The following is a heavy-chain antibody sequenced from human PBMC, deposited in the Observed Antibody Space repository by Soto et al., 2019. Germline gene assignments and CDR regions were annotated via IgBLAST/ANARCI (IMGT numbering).Heavy chain of an antibody. CDR3: AAGEASSRNLAPYYLDF. Sequence: NPSEALSLTCPVSGGSMSNYFWTWIRQPPGKGLEWIGYIHYSGTTSFFPSYNPSLRSRVTISEDTSKNQFSLKLLSVTTADTAVYFCAAGEASSRNLAPYYLDFWGQGTLVTVSS. V-gene: IGHV4-59*01. D-gene: IGHD6-13*01. J-gene: IGHJ4*02. CDR1: GGSMSNYF. CDR2: IHYSGTT.